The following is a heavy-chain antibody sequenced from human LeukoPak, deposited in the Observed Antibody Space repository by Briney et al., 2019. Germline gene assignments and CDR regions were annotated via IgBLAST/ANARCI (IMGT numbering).Heavy chain of an antibody. J-gene: IGHJ5*02. CDR2: IYYSGST. D-gene: IGHD7-27*01. V-gene: IGHV4-39*01. CDR1: GGSISSSSYS. CDR3: ATISNWNWFDP. Sequence: SETLSLTCTVSGGSISSSSYSWGWIRQPPGKGLEWIGSIYYSGSTYYNPSLKSRVTISVDTSKNQFSLKLSSVTAADTAVYYCATISNWNWFDPWGQGTLVTVSS.